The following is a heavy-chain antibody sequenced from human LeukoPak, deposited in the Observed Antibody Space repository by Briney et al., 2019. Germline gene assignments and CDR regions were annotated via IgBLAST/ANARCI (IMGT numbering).Heavy chain of an antibody. J-gene: IGHJ6*02. Sequence: GGSLRLSCAASGFTFSTYVMNWVRQAPGKGLEWVAAIAYDTSNQYYAESVKGRFTISRDNSKNTLYLLMNSLRPEDTAVYYCAKGQGQYSPLRNYGMDVWGQGTTVTVSS. CDR3: AKGQGQYSPLRNYGMDV. CDR1: GFTFSTYV. CDR2: IAYDTSNQ. V-gene: IGHV3-30*18. D-gene: IGHD2-21*01.